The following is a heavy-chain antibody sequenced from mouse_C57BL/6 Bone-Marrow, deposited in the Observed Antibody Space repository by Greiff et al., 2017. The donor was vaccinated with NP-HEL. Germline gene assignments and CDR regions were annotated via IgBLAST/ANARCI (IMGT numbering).Heavy chain of an antibody. CDR2: ISSGSRTI. CDR1: GFTFSSCG. Sequence: EVQLVESGGGLVQPGRSRNLSCAASGFTFSSCGMHWVRQAPEKGLEWVAYISSGSRTIYYAGAVKGRFAISRDNPKNTLFLQMTSLRSEDTAIYYCARGIYYDMDYWGPGTSVTVSS. CDR3: ARGIYYDMDY. J-gene: IGHJ4*01. V-gene: IGHV5-17*02.